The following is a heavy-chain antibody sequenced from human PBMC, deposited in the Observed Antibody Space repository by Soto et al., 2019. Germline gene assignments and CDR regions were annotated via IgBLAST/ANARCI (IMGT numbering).Heavy chain of an antibody. Sequence: GGSLRLSCAASGFTFSSYELNWARQAPGKGLEWVSYISSSGSTIYYADPVKGRFTISRDNAKNSLYLQMTSLRAEDTAVYYCARDWHSDTAMVQVYFDYWGQGTLVTVSS. CDR3: ARDWHSDTAMVQVYFDY. V-gene: IGHV3-48*03. CDR1: GFTFSSYE. D-gene: IGHD5-18*01. CDR2: ISSSGSTI. J-gene: IGHJ4*02.